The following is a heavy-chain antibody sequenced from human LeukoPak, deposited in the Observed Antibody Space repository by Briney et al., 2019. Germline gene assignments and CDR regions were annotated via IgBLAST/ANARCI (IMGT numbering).Heavy chain of an antibody. V-gene: IGHV4-38-2*01. D-gene: IGHD6-13*01. Sequence: SETLSLTCAVSGYPIRRCYYWGWIRQPPGEGLEWIGSIYHSGSTLYNPSLKSRVTISVDTSKNQCSLKLSSGTAADTAVYYCARVGNEIAAAGSYWGQGTLLTVSS. J-gene: IGHJ4*02. CDR1: GYPIRRCYY. CDR2: IYHSGST. CDR3: ARVGNEIAAAGSY.